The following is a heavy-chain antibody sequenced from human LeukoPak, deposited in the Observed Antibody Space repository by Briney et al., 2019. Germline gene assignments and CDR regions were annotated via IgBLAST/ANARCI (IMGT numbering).Heavy chain of an antibody. D-gene: IGHD3-3*01. V-gene: IGHV4-31*03. J-gene: IGHJ6*02. CDR1: GGSISSGGYY. CDR2: IYYSGST. CDR3: AGGGLRFLEWSAAYYYYGMDV. Sequence: SETLSLTCTVSGGSISSGGYYWSWIRQHPGKGLEWIGYIYYSGSTYYNPSLKSRVTISVDTSKNQFSLKLSSVTAADTAVYYCAGGGLRFLEWSAAYYYYGMDVWGQGTTVTVS.